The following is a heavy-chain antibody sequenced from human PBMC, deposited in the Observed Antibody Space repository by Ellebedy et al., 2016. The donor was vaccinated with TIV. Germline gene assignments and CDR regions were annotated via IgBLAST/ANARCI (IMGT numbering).Heavy chain of an antibody. D-gene: IGHD3-3*01. CDR3: ATREWQDPMDV. J-gene: IGHJ6*02. CDR1: GHIFTTYG. V-gene: IGHV1-3*04. CDR2: INTGNGNT. Sequence: ASVKVSXKASGHIFTTYGIHWVRQAPGQRLEWMGWINTGNGNTKYSQKLQGRVTITTDTSASTAYMELSSLMSEDTAVYYCATREWQDPMDVWGQGTTVTVSS.